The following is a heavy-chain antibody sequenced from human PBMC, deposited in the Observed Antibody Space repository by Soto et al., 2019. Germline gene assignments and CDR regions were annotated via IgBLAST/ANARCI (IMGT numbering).Heavy chain of an antibody. CDR1: GYTFTSYY. CDR3: ASSIAVAG. J-gene: IGHJ4*02. Sequence: QVQLVQSGAEVKKPGASVKVSCKASGYTFTSYYMHWVRQAPVPGLEWMGIINPSGGSTSYAQKFQVRVTMARDTSTSTVYMELSILRCEVTAVYYCASSIAVAGWGQGTLVTVSS. D-gene: IGHD6-19*01. CDR2: INPSGGST. V-gene: IGHV1-46*01.